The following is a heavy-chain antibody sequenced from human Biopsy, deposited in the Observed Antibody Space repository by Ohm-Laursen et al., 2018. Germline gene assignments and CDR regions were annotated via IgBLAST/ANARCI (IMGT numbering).Heavy chain of an antibody. V-gene: IGHV1-46*01. CDR2: INPTGGTT. D-gene: IGHD3-9*01. CDR1: GYSSTKYY. CDR3: ARDETGSSVFGPYYYGMDV. Sequence: SVKVSCKASGYSSTKYYINWVRQAPGQGLEWMGIINPTGGTTSYAEKFQGRVTLTRDTSTGTVYLELNRLIYEETALYYCARDETGSSVFGPYYYGMDVWGQGTTVTVSS. J-gene: IGHJ6*02.